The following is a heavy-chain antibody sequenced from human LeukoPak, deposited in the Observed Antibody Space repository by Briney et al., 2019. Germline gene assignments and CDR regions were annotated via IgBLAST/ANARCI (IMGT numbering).Heavy chain of an antibody. CDR3: ALFEVTKYTVFDY. CDR2: INHSGST. D-gene: IGHD4-17*01. V-gene: IGHV4-34*01. J-gene: IGHJ4*02. CDR1: GGSFSGYY. Sequence: PSETLSLTCAVYGGSFSGYYWSWIRQPPGKGLEWIGEINHSGSTNYNPSLKSRVTISVDTSKNQFSLKLSSVTAADTAVYYCALFEVTKYTVFDYWGQGTLVTVSS.